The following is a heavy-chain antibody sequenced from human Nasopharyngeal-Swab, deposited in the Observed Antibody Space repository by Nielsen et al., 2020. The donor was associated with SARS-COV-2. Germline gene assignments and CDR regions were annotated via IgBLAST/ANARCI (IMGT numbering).Heavy chain of an antibody. CDR2: IIAHTGNT. D-gene: IGHD3-22*01. Sequence: ASVKVSSKASSYTFTSYYINWVRQAPAQGLEWMVSIIAHTGNTKYEQKLQGRVTMTTDTSTSTAYMERMSLRSDDTAVYYCASGGYYDTTGYFFDFWGQGKMVTVSS. V-gene: IGHV1-18*04. CDR3: ASGGYYDTTGYFFDF. J-gene: IGHJ3*01. CDR1: SYTFTSYY.